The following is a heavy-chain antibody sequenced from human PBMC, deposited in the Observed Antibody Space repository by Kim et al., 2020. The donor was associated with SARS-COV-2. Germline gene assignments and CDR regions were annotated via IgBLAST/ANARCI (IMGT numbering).Heavy chain of an antibody. Sequence: VRCRFTITRDNSNNTLYLQMNNLRAEDTAVYYCAKERRKYCSGGSCHLEYWGQGTLVTVSS. D-gene: IGHD2-15*01. J-gene: IGHJ4*02. CDR3: AKERRKYCSGGSCHLEY. V-gene: IGHV3-33*06.